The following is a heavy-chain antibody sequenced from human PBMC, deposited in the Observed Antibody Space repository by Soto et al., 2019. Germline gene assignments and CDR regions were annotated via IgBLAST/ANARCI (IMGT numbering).Heavy chain of an antibody. CDR2: IIPLYGTV. Sequence: HLAQSGAEVKKPGSSVTVSCKASGGTFNSYGISWVRQAPGQGLDWMGVIIPLYGTVNYAQKFQGRVSITADKSTSTAYMDLSSLRSDDTAVYYCARVRVIRGVIPSHFGLWGKGTLVTVSS. D-gene: IGHD3-10*01. V-gene: IGHV1-69*06. CDR3: ARVRVIRGVIPSHFGL. CDR1: GGTFNSYG. J-gene: IGHJ4*02.